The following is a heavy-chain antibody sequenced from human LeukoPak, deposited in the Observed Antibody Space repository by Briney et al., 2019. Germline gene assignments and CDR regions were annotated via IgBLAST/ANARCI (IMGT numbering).Heavy chain of an antibody. CDR1: GFTFNNYE. CDR2: ISGDGRTT. V-gene: IGHV3-48*03. J-gene: IGHJ3*02. D-gene: IGHD5-12*01. Sequence: GWSLRLSCAASGFTFNNYEMNWVRQAPGKGLEWVAYISGDGRTTHYADSVKGRFTISRDNAKNSLYLQLNSLRAEDTAVYYCARDGGYSGFDYAFDIWGQGTMVTVSP. CDR3: ARDGGYSGFDYAFDI.